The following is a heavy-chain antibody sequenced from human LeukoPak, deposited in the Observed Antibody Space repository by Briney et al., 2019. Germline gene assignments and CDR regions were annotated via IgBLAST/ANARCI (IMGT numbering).Heavy chain of an antibody. CDR2: INPNSGGT. Sequence: ASVRVSCKASGYTFTGYYMHWVRQAPGQGLEWMGWINPNSGGTNYAQKFQGRVTMTRDTSISTAYMELSRLRSDDTAAYSCARDTGEQWLVRPFDYWGQGTLVTVSS. CDR3: ARDTGEQWLVRPFDY. V-gene: IGHV1-2*02. J-gene: IGHJ4*02. D-gene: IGHD6-19*01. CDR1: GYTFTGYY.